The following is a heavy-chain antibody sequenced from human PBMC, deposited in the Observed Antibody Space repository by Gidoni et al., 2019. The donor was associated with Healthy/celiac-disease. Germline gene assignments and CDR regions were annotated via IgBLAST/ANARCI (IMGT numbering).Heavy chain of an antibody. Sequence: QVQLVESGGGVVQPGRSLRLSCAASGFTFSSYAMHWVRQAPGKGLEWVAVISYDGSNKYYADSVKGRFTTSRDNSKNTLYLQMNSLRAEDTAVYYCARGFLEWDGWFDPWGQETLVTVSS. CDR3: ARGFLEWDGWFDP. CDR1: GFTFSSYA. J-gene: IGHJ5*02. D-gene: IGHD3-3*01. V-gene: IGHV3-30-3*01. CDR2: ISYDGSNK.